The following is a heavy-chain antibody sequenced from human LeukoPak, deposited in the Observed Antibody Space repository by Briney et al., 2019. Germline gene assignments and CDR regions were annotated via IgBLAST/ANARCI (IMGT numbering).Heavy chain of an antibody. V-gene: IGHV3-21*01. D-gene: IGHD5-12*01. CDR3: ARASDIVATITNYMDV. CDR2: ISSSSSYI. J-gene: IGHJ6*03. CDR1: GFTFSSYS. Sequence: PGGSLRLSCAASGFTFSSYSMNWVRQAPGKGLEWVSSISSSSSYIYYADSVKGRFTISRDNAKNSLYLQMNSLRAEDTAVYYCARASDIVATITNYMDVWGKGTTVTISS.